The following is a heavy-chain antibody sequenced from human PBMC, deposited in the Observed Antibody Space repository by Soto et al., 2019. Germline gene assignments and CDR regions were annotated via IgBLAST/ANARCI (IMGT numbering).Heavy chain of an antibody. Sequence: GSLRLSCAASGFTFSSYAMSWVRQAPGKGLEWVSAISGSGGSTYYADSVKGRFTISRDNSKNTLYLQMNSLRAEDTAVYYCAKDQDWNDGRDYYYGMDVWGQGTTVTVSS. J-gene: IGHJ6*02. D-gene: IGHD1-1*01. CDR2: ISGSGGST. CDR1: GFTFSSYA. V-gene: IGHV3-23*01. CDR3: AKDQDWNDGRDYYYGMDV.